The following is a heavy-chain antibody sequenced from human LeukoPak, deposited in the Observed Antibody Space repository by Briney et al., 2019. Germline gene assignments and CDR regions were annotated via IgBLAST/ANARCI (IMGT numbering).Heavy chain of an antibody. Sequence: GGSLRLSCAASGFTFSSYSMNWVRQAPGKGLEWVSSISSSSSYIYYADSMKGRFTISRENAKNSLYLQMNSLRAGDTAVYYCARAILGITDWYFDLWGRGTLVTVSS. J-gene: IGHJ2*01. CDR1: GFTFSSYS. V-gene: IGHV3-21*01. CDR2: ISSSSSYI. CDR3: ARAILGITDWYFDL. D-gene: IGHD1-26*01.